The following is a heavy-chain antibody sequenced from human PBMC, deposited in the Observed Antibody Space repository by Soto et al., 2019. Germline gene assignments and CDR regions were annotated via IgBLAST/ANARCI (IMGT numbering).Heavy chain of an antibody. CDR3: ARGFTMVRGVMWYFDY. J-gene: IGHJ4*02. CDR1: GGSFSGYY. Sequence: SETLSLTCAVYGGSFSGYYWSWIRQPPGKGLEWIGEINHSGSTNYNPSLKSRVTISVDTSKNQFSLKLSSVTAADTAVYYCARGFTMVRGVMWYFDYWGQGTLVTVSS. D-gene: IGHD3-10*01. CDR2: INHSGST. V-gene: IGHV4-34*01.